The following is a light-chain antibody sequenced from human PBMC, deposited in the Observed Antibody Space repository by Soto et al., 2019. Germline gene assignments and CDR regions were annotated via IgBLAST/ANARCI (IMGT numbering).Light chain of an antibody. J-gene: IGKJ5*01. V-gene: IGKV1-9*01. CDR2: AAS. Sequence: IKFTQSPSAVSASIGDRVTITCRASQGISSYLAWYQQKPGKAPKLLIYAASTLQSGVPSRFSGSGSGTDFTLTISSLQPEDFASYYCQQLNSYPITLGQGTRLEIK. CDR3: QQLNSYPIT. CDR1: QGISSY.